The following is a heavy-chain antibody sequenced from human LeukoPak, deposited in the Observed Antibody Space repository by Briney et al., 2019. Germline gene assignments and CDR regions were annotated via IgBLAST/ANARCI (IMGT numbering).Heavy chain of an antibody. D-gene: IGHD2-15*01. Sequence: ASVKVSCKASGYTFTGYYMHWVRQAPGQGLEWMGWINPNSGGTNCAQKFQGRVTMTRDTSISTAYMELSRLRSDDTAVYYCAGRYCSGGSCYSLAYWGQGTLVTVSS. CDR3: AGRYCSGGSCYSLAY. V-gene: IGHV1-2*02. CDR2: INPNSGGT. CDR1: GYTFTGYY. J-gene: IGHJ4*02.